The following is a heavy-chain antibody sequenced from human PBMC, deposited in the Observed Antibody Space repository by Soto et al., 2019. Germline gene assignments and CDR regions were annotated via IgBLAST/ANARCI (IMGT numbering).Heavy chain of an antibody. CDR2: MNPDNGNT. J-gene: IGHJ6*03. CDR3: ARKAGLHNYYYLDV. CDR1: GYTFTDFD. V-gene: IGHV1-8*01. Sequence: QVQLEQSGAEVRKPGASVKVSCKTSGYTFTDFDINWVRQAPGQGLEWMGWMNPDNGNTGYAQSFQGRISMTENTSLSTVYMELSSLRSDDTAVYFCARKAGLHNYYYLDVWGKGTTVTVAS. D-gene: IGHD6-19*01.